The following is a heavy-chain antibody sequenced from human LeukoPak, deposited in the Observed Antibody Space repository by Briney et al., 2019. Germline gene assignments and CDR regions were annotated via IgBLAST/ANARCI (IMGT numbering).Heavy chain of an antibody. V-gene: IGHV3-21*01. Sequence: PGGSLRLSCAASGFTFSSYSMNWVRPAPGKGREWVSSISISSSYIYYADSVKGRFTISRDNAKNSLYLQMISLRAEDTAVYYCARGPVLVPAAPNWYFDLWGRGTLVTVSS. CDR3: ARGPVLVPAAPNWYFDL. D-gene: IGHD2-2*01. CDR2: ISISSSYI. CDR1: GFTFSSYS. J-gene: IGHJ2*01.